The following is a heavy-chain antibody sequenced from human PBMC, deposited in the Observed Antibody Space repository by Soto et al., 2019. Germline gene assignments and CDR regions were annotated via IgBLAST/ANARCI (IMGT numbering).Heavy chain of an antibody. J-gene: IGHJ6*02. CDR1: GFTFSSYA. V-gene: IGHV3-30-3*01. CDR3: ARGGSGWYKDGMDV. D-gene: IGHD6-19*01. Sequence: QVQLVESGGGVVQPGRSLRLSCAASGFTFSSYAMHWVRQAPGKGLEWVAVISYDGSNKYHADSVKGRFTISRDNSKNTLYLQMNSLIAEDTAVYYCARGGSGWYKDGMDVWGQGTTVTVSS. CDR2: ISYDGSNK.